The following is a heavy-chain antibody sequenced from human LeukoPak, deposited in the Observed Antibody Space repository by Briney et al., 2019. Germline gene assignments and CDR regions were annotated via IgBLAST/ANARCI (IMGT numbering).Heavy chain of an antibody. V-gene: IGHV3-23*01. Sequence: GGSLRLSCEASGFTFSAYARTWARQAPGQGLEWVSSIGSDNKPHYSESVKGRFAISRDNSKSMLFLQLNSLRAEDTALYYCARDLHYYVALGVCGQGTMVTVSS. CDR3: ARDLHYYVALGV. D-gene: IGHD3-10*02. CDR1: GFTFSAYA. J-gene: IGHJ4*02. CDR2: IGSDNKP.